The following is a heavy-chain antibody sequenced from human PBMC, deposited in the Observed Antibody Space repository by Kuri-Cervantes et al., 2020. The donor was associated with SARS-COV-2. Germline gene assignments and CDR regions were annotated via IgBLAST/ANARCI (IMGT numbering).Heavy chain of an antibody. CDR2: SYYSGST. J-gene: IGHJ2*01. CDR3: ARRLREEDHSFHWYFDL. Sequence: SETLSLTCTVSGGSISSSSYYWGWIRQPPGKGLEWIGSSYYSGSTYYNPSLKSRVTISLDTSKNQFSLRLSSVTAADTAMYYCARRLREEDHSFHWYFDLWGRGTLVTVSS. D-gene: IGHD5-18*01. CDR1: GGSISSSSYY. V-gene: IGHV4-39*01.